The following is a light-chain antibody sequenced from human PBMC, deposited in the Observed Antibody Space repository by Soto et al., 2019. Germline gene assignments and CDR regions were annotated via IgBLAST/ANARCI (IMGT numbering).Light chain of an antibody. CDR3: SSYRSSSTGV. CDR1: RSDVGGYNF. J-gene: IGLJ1*01. CDR2: DVS. V-gene: IGLV2-14*01. Sequence: QSVLTQPASVSGSPGQSITISCTGTRSDVGGYNFVSWYQQHPGKAPKLMIYDVSNRPSGVSNRFSGSKSGNTASLTISGLQAEDEADYYCSSYRSSSTGVFGTGTKLT.